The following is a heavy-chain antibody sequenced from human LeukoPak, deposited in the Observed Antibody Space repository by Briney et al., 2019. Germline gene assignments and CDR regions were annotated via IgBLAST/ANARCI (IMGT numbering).Heavy chain of an antibody. V-gene: IGHV3-23*01. CDR2: ISGSGGST. CDR3: AKKGELERRPEDY. Sequence: PGGSLRLSCAASGFTFSSYAMSWVRQAPGKGLECVSAISGSGGSTYYADSVKGRFTISRDNSKNTLYLQMNSLRAEDTAVYYCAKKGELERRPEDYWGQGTLVTVSP. J-gene: IGHJ4*02. CDR1: GFTFSSYA. D-gene: IGHD1-1*01.